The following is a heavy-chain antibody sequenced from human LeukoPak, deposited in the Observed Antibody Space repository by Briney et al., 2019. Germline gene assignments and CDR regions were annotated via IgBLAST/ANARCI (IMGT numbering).Heavy chain of an antibody. CDR2: INPSGGST. J-gene: IGHJ4*02. CDR3: ASKDCGGDCYSGYYFDY. V-gene: IGHV1-46*01. CDR1: GYTFTSYY. Sequence: GASVKVSCKASGYTFTSYYMHWVRQAPGQGLEWMGIINPSGGSTSYAQKFQGRVTMTRDTSTSTVYMELSSLRSEDTAVYYCASKDCGGDCYSGYYFDYWGQGTLVTVSS. D-gene: IGHD2-21*01.